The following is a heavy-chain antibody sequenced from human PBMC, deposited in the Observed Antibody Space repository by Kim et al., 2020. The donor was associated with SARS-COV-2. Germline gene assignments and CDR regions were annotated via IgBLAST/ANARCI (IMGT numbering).Heavy chain of an antibody. V-gene: IGHV1-2*06. CDR1: GYTFHQFY. CDR2: INPSDGYT. D-gene: IGHD3-10*01. J-gene: IGHJ6*02. CDR3: VRDFDRGFGMDV. Sequence: ASVKVSCKAPGYTFHQFYMHWVRQAPGQGLEWMGRINPSDGYTNYAQKFQGRVIMTRDRSISTAYMEVTSLRSDDKAVYYCVRDFDRGFGMDVWGQGTTVSVSS.